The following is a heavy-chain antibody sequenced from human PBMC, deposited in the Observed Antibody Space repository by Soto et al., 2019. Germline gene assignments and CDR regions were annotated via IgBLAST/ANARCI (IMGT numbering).Heavy chain of an antibody. J-gene: IGHJ4*02. D-gene: IGHD3-22*01. V-gene: IGHV5-10-1*01. CDR3: ARHRYYDSSGYYEIDY. CDR1: GYSFTRYW. CDR2: IDPSDSYT. Sequence: GESLTISGTCSGYSFTRYWISWVRQMPGKGLEWMGRIDPSDSYTNYSPSFQGHVTISADKSISTAYLQWSSLKASDTAMYYCARHRYYDSSGYYEIDYWGQGTLVTVSS.